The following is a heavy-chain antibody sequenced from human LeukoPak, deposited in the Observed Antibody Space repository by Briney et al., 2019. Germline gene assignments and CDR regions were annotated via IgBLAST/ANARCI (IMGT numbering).Heavy chain of an antibody. CDR1: GGSISGYY. V-gene: IGHV4-59*01. CDR3: ARHLLSAPHYFDY. Sequence: PSETLSLTCTVSGGSISGYYWSWIRQPPGKGLEWIGFIYYSGTTHYSPALKSRVTMSVDPSNNQFSLKLTSVTAADTAVYYCARHLLSAPHYFDYWGQGTLVTVTS. D-gene: IGHD2-15*01. CDR2: IYYSGTT. J-gene: IGHJ4*02.